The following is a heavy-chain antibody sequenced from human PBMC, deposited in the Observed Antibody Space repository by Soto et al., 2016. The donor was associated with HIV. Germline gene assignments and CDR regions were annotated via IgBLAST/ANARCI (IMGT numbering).Heavy chain of an antibody. CDR1: GYTFTGYY. Sequence: QVQLVQSGAEVKKPGASVKVSCKASGYTFTGYYMHWVRQAPGQGLEWMGRINPNSGGTNYAQKFQGRVTMTRDTSISTAYMELSRLRSDDTAVYYCARDYRIAVAGTTHGPWGRSSLAHWGQGTLVTVSS. CDR2: INPNSGGT. J-gene: IGHJ4*02. V-gene: IGHV1-2*06. CDR3: ARDYRIAVAGTTHGPWGRSSLAH. D-gene: IGHD6-19*01.